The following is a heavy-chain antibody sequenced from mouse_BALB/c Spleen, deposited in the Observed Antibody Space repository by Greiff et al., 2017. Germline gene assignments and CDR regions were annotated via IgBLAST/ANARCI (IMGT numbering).Heavy chain of an antibody. CDR3: ARDSYYYGRHYFDH. CDR1: GFSLTSYG. CDR2: IWAGGST. D-gene: IGHD1-1*01. Sequence: VKLMESGPGLVAPSQSLSITCTVSGFSLTSYGVHWVRQPPGKGLEWLGVIWAGGSTNYNSALMSRLSISKDNSKSQVFLKMNSLQTDDTAMYYCARDSYYYGRHYFDHWGQGTTLTVSS. J-gene: IGHJ2*01. V-gene: IGHV2-9*02.